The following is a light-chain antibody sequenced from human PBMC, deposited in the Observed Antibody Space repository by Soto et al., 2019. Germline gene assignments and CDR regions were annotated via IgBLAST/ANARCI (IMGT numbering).Light chain of an antibody. CDR1: QGISSY. V-gene: IGKV1-9*01. J-gene: IGKJ1*01. Sequence: QVYLSPSFVSVTIGDRGTITFRASQGISSYLAWYQQKPGKAPKLLIYDASSLESGVPSRFSGSGSGTEFTLTISSLQPDDIATYYCEQDNIYWRFGQG. CDR3: EQDNIYWR. CDR2: DAS.